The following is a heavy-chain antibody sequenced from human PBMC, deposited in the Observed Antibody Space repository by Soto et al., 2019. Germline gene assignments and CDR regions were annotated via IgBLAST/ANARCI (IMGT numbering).Heavy chain of an antibody. J-gene: IGHJ4*02. CDR3: ARGRIGAAF. CDR2: MSPNSGKT. V-gene: IGHV1-8*01. Sequence: QVQLVQSGAEVKKPGASVRVTCKTSGYTFTDYDVSWVRQASGQGLEWMGWMSPNSGKTGYVEKFQGRVTMTANTSLSTAYKELHSLRSEDTAIYFCARGRIGAAFWGQGTLVTVSS. D-gene: IGHD2-15*01. CDR1: GYTFTDYD.